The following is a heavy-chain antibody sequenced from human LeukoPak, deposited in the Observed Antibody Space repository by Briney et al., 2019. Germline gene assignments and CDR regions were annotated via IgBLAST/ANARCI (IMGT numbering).Heavy chain of an antibody. Sequence: SETLSLTCTVPGGSISSYYWSWIRQPPAKALQWIGYIYPTGSTNYSHSLKSRVTISVDTSKNQFSLKLSSVTAADTAVYYCARHSGGRDSSGEYWYFDLWGRGTLVTVSS. CDR2: IYPTGST. D-gene: IGHD3-22*01. V-gene: IGHV4-59*08. J-gene: IGHJ2*01. CDR3: ARHSGGRDSSGEYWYFDL. CDR1: GGSISSYY.